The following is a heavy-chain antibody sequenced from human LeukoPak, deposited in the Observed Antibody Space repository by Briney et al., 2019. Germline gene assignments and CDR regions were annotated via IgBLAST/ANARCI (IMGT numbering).Heavy chain of an antibody. D-gene: IGHD1-14*01. CDR3: ARGGGFGGSLNH. CDR2: IYYSGST. CDR1: GGSISSYY. Sequence: SETLSLTCTVSGGSISSYYWSWIRQPPGKGLEWIGYIYYSGSTNYNPSLKSRVTISVDTSKNHFSLKLSSVTAADTAVYYCARGGGFGGSLNHRGQGTLVTVSS. J-gene: IGHJ4*02. V-gene: IGHV4-59*01.